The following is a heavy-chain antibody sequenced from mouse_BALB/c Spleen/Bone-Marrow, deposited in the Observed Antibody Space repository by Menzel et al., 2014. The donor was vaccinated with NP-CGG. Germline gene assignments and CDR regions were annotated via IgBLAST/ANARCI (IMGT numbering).Heavy chain of an antibody. J-gene: IGHJ4*01. Sequence: EVKLMESGGGLVQPGGSLKLSCAASGFDFSRYWMSWVRQAPGKGLEWIGEINPDSSTINYTPSLKDKFIISRDNAKNTLYRQMSKVRSEDTALDYCARPGGNYAMDYWGQGTSVTVSS. CDR1: GFDFSRYW. CDR3: ARPGGNYAMDY. V-gene: IGHV4-1*02. CDR2: INPDSSTI.